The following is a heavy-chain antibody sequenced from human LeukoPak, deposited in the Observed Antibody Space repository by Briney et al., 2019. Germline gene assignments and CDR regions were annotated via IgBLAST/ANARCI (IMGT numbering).Heavy chain of an antibody. CDR2: IYYSGST. CDR3: ASQHSSGWTNWFDP. V-gene: IGHV4-4*02. CDR1: GGSISSSNW. Sequence: PSETLSLTCAVSGGSISSSNWWSWVRQPPGKGLEWIGNIYYSGSTNYNPSLKSRVTISVDTSKNQFSLKLSSVTAADTAVYYCASQHSSGWTNWFDPWGQGTLVTVSS. D-gene: IGHD6-19*01. J-gene: IGHJ5*02.